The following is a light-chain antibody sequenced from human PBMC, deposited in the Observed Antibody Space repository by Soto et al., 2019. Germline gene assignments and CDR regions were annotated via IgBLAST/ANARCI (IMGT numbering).Light chain of an antibody. CDR1: QSISSC. V-gene: IGKV1-5*03. CDR2: KAT. J-gene: IGKJ2*01. CDR3: QQCDSYSCT. Sequence: DIQMPQSPSTLSASIGDGVTITCRASQSISSCLAWYQQKPGKAPKLLIYKATTLESGVPSSFSGSGSGTEFTLTISSLQPDDVATYHCQQCDSYSCTFGQGTKLEIK.